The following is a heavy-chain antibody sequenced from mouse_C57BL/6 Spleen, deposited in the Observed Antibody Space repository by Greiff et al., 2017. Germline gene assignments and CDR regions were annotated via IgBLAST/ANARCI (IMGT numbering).Heavy chain of an antibody. V-gene: IGHV1-52*01. CDR3: ARSTTVPHWYFDV. CDR2: IDPSDSET. CDR1: GYTFTSYW. J-gene: IGHJ1*03. Sequence: QVQLQQPGAELVRPGSSVKLSCKASGYTFTSYWMHWVKQRPIQGLEWIGNIDPSDSETHYNQKFKDKATLTVDKSSSTAYMQLSSLTSEDSAVYYCARSTTVPHWYFDVWGTGTTVTVSS. D-gene: IGHD1-1*01.